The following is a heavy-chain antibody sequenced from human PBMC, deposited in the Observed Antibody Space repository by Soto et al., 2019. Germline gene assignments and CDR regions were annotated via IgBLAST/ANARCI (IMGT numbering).Heavy chain of an antibody. CDR1: GFTFDDYA. CDR2: ISGNSGSI. Sequence: VQLVESGGGLVQPGRSLRLSCAASGFTFDDYAMHWVRQAPGKGLEWVSGISGNSGSIGYADSVKGRFTISRDNAKNSLYLQMNSLRAEDTALYYCAKDPGAYCSGGSCSGGMDVWGQGTTVTVSS. D-gene: IGHD2-15*01. J-gene: IGHJ6*02. CDR3: AKDPGAYCSGGSCSGGMDV. V-gene: IGHV3-9*01.